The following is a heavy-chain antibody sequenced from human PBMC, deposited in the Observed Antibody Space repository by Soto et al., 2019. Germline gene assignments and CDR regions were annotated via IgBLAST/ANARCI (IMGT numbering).Heavy chain of an antibody. CDR3: ARGGYYYVSGSYYPFDY. CDR1: GYTFTSYD. CDR2: MNPNSGNT. V-gene: IGHV1-8*01. D-gene: IGHD3-10*01. J-gene: IGHJ4*02. Sequence: QVQLVQSGAEVKKPGASVKVSCKASGYTFTSYDINWVRQATGQGLEWMGWMNPNSGNTGYAQKFQGRVTMTRNTSIITAYMELSSLRSEDTDVYYCARGGYYYVSGSYYPFDYLGQGTLVTVSS.